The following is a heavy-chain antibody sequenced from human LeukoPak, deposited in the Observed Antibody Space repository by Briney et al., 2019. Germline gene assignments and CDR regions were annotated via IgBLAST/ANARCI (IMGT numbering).Heavy chain of an antibody. D-gene: IGHD4-23*01. J-gene: IGHJ4*02. CDR2: ISLNGGSA. CDR3: AKGRYETVVMEIDY. Sequence: GGSLRLSCAASGFTFTNYAMTWVRQAPGKGLEWVSAISLNGGSAYYADSVKGRFTISRDNSKNTLYLQMNSLRAEDTAVYYCAKGRYETVVMEIDYWGQGTLVTVSS. CDR1: GFTFTNYA. V-gene: IGHV3-23*01.